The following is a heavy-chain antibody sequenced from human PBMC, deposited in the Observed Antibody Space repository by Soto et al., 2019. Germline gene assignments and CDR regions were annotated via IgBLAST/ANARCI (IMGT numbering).Heavy chain of an antibody. CDR3: ARPQTMAGRDYYYRMDV. CDR2: IIPIFGTA. CDR1: GGTFSSYA. V-gene: IGHV1-69*13. Sequence: SVKVSCKASGGTFSSYAISWVRQAPGQGLEWMGGIIPIFGTANYAQKFQGRVTITADESTSTAYMELSSLRSEDTAVYYCARPQTMAGRDYYYRMDVWGQGTTATVSS. D-gene: IGHD3-10*01. J-gene: IGHJ6*02.